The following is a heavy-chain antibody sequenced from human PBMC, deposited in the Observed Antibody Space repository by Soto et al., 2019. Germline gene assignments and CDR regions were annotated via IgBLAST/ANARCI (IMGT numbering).Heavy chain of an antibody. CDR2: IYSGGST. CDR1: GFTVSSNY. V-gene: IGHV3-53*01. CDR3: ARASNNYYDSSGYYDY. Sequence: GGSLRLSCAASGFTVSSNYMSWVRQAPGKGLEWVSVIYSGGSTYYADSVKGRFTISRDNSKNTLYLQMNSLRAEDTAVYYCARASNNYYDSSGYYDYWGQGTLVTVSS. J-gene: IGHJ4*02. D-gene: IGHD3-22*01.